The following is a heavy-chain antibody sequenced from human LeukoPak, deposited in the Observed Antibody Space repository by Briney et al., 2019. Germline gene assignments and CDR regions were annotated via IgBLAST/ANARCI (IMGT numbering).Heavy chain of an antibody. Sequence: SETLSLTCAVYGGSFSGYYWSWIRQPPGKGLEWIGEINHSGSTNYNPSLKSRVTISVDTSKNQFSLKLSSVTAADTAVYYCAREWGRNWFDPWGQGTLVTVSS. V-gene: IGHV4-34*01. D-gene: IGHD1-26*01. J-gene: IGHJ5*02. CDR2: INHSGST. CDR1: GGSFSGYY. CDR3: AREWGRNWFDP.